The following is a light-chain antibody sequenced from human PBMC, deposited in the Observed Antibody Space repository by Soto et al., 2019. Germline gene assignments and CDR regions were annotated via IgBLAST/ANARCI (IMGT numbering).Light chain of an antibody. CDR3: QLYGSSTVLT. J-gene: IGKJ4*01. CDR1: QSVSNTY. Sequence: EIVLTQSPGTLSLSPGERATLSCRASQSVSNTYLAWYQQKPGQAPRLLIYSASGRATGIPDRFSGSGSGTDFTLTISRLEPEDFAVYYCQLYGSSTVLTFGGGTKVEIK. V-gene: IGKV3-20*01. CDR2: SAS.